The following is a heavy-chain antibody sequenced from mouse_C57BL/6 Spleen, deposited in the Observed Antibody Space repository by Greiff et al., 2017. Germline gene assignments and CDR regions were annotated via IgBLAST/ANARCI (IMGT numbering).Heavy chain of an antibody. Sequence: VQRVESGAELARPGASVKMSCKASGYTFTSYTMHWVKQRPGQGLEWIGYINPSSGYTKYNQKFKDKATLTADKSSSTAYMQLSSLTSEDSAVYYCARWAYGSSHWYFDVWGTGTTVTVAS. CDR3: ARWAYGSSHWYFDV. CDR2: INPSSGYT. V-gene: IGHV1-4*01. CDR1: GYTFTSYT. J-gene: IGHJ1*03. D-gene: IGHD1-1*01.